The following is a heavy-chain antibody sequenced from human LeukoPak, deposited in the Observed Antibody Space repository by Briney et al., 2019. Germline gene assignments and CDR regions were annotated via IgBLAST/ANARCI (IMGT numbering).Heavy chain of an antibody. CDR2: ISVYDGHT. D-gene: IGHD3-9*01. Sequence: AASVKVSCKASGYPFFKYAISWVRQAPGQGLEWMGRISVYDGHTDYSQNVQGRVTVTTDTSTSTAYMELRSLRSDDTAVYYCARDGEGFYDSLTGYYKTLQYGMDVWGQGTTVTVSS. CDR1: GYPFFKYA. CDR3: ARDGEGFYDSLTGYYKTLQYGMDV. J-gene: IGHJ6*02. V-gene: IGHV1-18*01.